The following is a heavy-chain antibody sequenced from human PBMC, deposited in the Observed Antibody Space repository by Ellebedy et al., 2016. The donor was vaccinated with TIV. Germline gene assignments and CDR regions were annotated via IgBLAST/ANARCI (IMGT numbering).Heavy chain of an antibody. Sequence: SETLSLTXTVSGGSIRSGGYYWSWIRQHPGKGLEWIGYIYYSGSANYNPSLKSRVTISVDTSKKQFSLKLSSVTTADTAVYYCARVNLLFGELSPHWYFDLWGRGTLVTVSS. D-gene: IGHD3-10*01. V-gene: IGHV4-61*08. CDR1: GGSIRSGGYY. CDR3: ARVNLLFGELSPHWYFDL. CDR2: IYYSGSA. J-gene: IGHJ2*01.